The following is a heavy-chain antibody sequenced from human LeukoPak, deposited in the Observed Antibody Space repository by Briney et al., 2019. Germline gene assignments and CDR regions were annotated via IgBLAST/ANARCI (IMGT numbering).Heavy chain of an antibody. D-gene: IGHD6-19*01. CDR1: GASFSSYA. CDR3: ARGSPSSGWYPRPLYYFDY. Sequence: ASVNLSCTASGASFSSYAFSRVRQAPGQGLEWRGGNISIFGTANYAQKFQGRVTITADESTSTAYMELSSLRSEDTAVYYCARGSPSSGWYPRPLYYFDYWGQGTLVTVSS. V-gene: IGHV1-69*13. J-gene: IGHJ4*02. CDR2: NISIFGTA.